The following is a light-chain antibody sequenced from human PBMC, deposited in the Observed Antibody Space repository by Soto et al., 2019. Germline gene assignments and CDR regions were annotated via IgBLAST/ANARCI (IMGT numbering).Light chain of an antibody. CDR2: GAS. V-gene: IGKV3-15*01. J-gene: IGKJ1*01. CDR3: QQHNSWPWT. CDR1: ETVSTN. Sequence: ETVLTQSPATLSVSPGERVTLSCRASETVSTNLAWYQQKPGQAPRLLIYGASTRVTGISARFSGSGSGTEFTLTISSLQSEDFAVYYCQQHNSWPWTFGQGTKV.